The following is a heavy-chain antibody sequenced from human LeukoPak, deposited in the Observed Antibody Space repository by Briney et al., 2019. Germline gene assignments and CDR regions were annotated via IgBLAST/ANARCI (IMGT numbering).Heavy chain of an antibody. Sequence: PSETLSLTCTVSDGSISSSSYYWAWIRQHPGKGLEWIGYIYYSGSTYYNPSLKSRVTISVDTSKNQFSLKLSSVTAADTAVYYCARVPSTVVTPVDYWGQGTLVTVSS. CDR2: IYYSGST. D-gene: IGHD4-23*01. CDR3: ARVPSTVVTPVDY. V-gene: IGHV4-31*03. CDR1: DGSISSSSYY. J-gene: IGHJ4*02.